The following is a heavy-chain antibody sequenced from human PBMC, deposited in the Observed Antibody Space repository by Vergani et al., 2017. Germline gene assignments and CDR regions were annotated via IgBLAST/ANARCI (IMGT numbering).Heavy chain of an antibody. CDR3: AKATVTTSLYYYYGMDV. Sequence: EVQLVESGGGVVQPGGSLRLSCAASGFTFDDYAMHWVRHAPGKGLEWVSLISGDGGSTYYADSVKGRFTNSRDNSKNSLYLQMNSLRTEDTALYYCAKATVTTSLYYYYGMDVWGQGTTVTVSS. D-gene: IGHD4-17*01. V-gene: IGHV3-43*02. CDR2: ISGDGGST. CDR1: GFTFDDYA. J-gene: IGHJ6*02.